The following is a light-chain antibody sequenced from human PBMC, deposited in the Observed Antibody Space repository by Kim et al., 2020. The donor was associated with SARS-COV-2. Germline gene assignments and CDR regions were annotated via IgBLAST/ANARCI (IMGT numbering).Light chain of an antibody. V-gene: IGLV1-40*01. CDR2: GNS. Sequence: QRVTISCTGRISNIGAAYDVHWYQHLPGTAPKLLIYGNSNRPSGVPDRFSGSKSGTSASLAITGLQAEDEADYYCQSYDSSLSGWVFGGGTQLTVL. CDR1: ISNIGAAYD. J-gene: IGLJ3*02. CDR3: QSYDSSLSGWV.